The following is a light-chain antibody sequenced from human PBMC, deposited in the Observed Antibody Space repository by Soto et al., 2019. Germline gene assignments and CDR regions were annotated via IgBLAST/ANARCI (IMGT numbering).Light chain of an antibody. CDR2: DAS. V-gene: IGKV3D-11*02. CDR1: PSVTTC. J-gene: IGKJ1*01. Sequence: LSTLSLSEREGATLSCRASPSVTTCLAWYQQKPGLAPRLLIYDASSGATGIPGRFSGGGAGTDFTLTSSTDEHDVFAVYCYQQRTKRPWTLGQGSKVDI. CDR3: QQRTKRPWT.